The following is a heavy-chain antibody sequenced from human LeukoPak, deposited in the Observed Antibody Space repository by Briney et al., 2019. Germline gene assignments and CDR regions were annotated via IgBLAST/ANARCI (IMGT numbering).Heavy chain of an antibody. CDR1: GYTFTGYY. D-gene: IGHD3-9*01. CDR3: ARRYYDILTGYYTLFDY. J-gene: IGHJ4*02. V-gene: IGHV1-2*02. Sequence: ASVKVSCKASGYTFTGYYMHWVRQAPGQGLEWMGWINPNSGGTNYAQKFQGRVTMTRDTSISTAYMELSRLRSDDTAVYYCARRYYDILTGYYTLFDYWGQGTLVTVPS. CDR2: INPNSGGT.